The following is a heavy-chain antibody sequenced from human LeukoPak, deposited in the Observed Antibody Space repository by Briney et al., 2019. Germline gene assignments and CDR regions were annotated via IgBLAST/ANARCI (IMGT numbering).Heavy chain of an antibody. CDR1: GFTFSSYE. Sequence: GGSLRLSCAASGFTFSSYEMNWVRQAPGLGLEWVSYSSSGGSAIYYADSVKGRFTISRDNAKNSLYLQMNSLRAEDTAIYYCVRDPSVAADDYWGQGTLVTVSS. V-gene: IGHV3-48*03. CDR3: VRDPSVAADDY. J-gene: IGHJ4*02. D-gene: IGHD6-19*01. CDR2: SSSGGSAI.